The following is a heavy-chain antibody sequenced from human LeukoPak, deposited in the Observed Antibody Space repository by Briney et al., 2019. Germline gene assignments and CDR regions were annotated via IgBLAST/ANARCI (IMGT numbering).Heavy chain of an antibody. D-gene: IGHD7-27*01. CDR3: AKTGGPWD. Sequence: GGSLRLSCAASGFTVGSSFMTWVRQAPGKGLEWVSVIFSDGTTYYTDSVKGRFTISRDNSKNTLYLQLNSLSAEDTAVYYCAKTGGPWDWGQGTLVTVSS. CDR1: GFTVGSSF. CDR2: IFSDGTT. V-gene: IGHV3-53*01. J-gene: IGHJ4*02.